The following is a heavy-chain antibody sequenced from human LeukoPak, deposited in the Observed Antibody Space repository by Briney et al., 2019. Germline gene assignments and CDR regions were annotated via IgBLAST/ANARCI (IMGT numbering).Heavy chain of an antibody. CDR3: AKDSQWLIPPRNFDY. D-gene: IGHD3-22*01. J-gene: IGHJ4*02. CDR2: IYYSGRT. Sequence: SETLSLTCTVSGGSISSYYWSWIRQPPGKGLEWIGYIYYSGRTHYNPSLKSRVTISVDTSKNQFSLRLSSVTAADTAVYYCAKDSQWLIPPRNFDYWGQGTLVTVSS. V-gene: IGHV4-59*01. CDR1: GGSISSYY.